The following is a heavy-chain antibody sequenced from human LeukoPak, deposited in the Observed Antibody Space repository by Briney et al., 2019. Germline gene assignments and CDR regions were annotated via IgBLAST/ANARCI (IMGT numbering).Heavy chain of an antibody. CDR1: GFTVSSNY. CDR2: IYSGGST. J-gene: IGHJ2*01. CDR3: ARLGDVYGSGNWYFDL. V-gene: IGHV3-66*04. Sequence: GGSLRLSCAASGFTVSSNYMSWVRQAPGKGLEWVSVIYSGGSTYYADSVKGRFTISRDNSKNTLYLQMNSLRAEDTAVYYCARLGDVYGSGNWYFDLWGRGTLVTVSS. D-gene: IGHD3-10*01.